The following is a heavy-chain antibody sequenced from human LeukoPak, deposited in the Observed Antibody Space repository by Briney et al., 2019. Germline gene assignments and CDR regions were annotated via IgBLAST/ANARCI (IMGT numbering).Heavy chain of an antibody. CDR1: GGSISSSNW. Sequence: SETLSLTCAVSGGSISSSNWWSWVRQPPGKGLEWIGEIYHSGSTNYNPSLKSRVTISVDTSKNQFSLKLSSVTAADTAVYYCARTYCSSTSCPPAVFDYWGQGTLVTVSS. J-gene: IGHJ4*02. CDR3: ARTYCSSTSCPPAVFDY. V-gene: IGHV4-4*02. D-gene: IGHD2-2*01. CDR2: IYHSGST.